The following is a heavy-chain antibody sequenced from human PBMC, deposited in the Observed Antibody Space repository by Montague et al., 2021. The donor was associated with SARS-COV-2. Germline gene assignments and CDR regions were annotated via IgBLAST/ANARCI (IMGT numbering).Heavy chain of an antibody. J-gene: IGHJ3*02. D-gene: IGHD1-7*01. CDR1: GDSVSRNNPA. Sequence: CAISGDSVSRNNPAWNWIRQSPSRGLEWLGRTYYRSSWNTDYAVSVKSRITISPDTSKNQFPLHLNSVTPEDTAVYYCARGWNYAFDIWSQGTMVTVSS. CDR2: TYYRSSWNT. CDR3: ARGWNYAFDI. V-gene: IGHV6-1*01.